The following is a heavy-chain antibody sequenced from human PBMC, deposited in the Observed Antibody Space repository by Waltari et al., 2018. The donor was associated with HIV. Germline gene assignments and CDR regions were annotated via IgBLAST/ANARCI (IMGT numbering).Heavy chain of an antibody. J-gene: IGHJ6*02. CDR3: AKPAAMASYGMDV. Sequence: QVQLVESGGGVVQPGRSLRLSCAASGFTFSSYGMHWVRQAPGKGLEGGAVISYDGSNKDYADSVKRRLTISRDNSKNTLYLQMNSLRAEDTAVYYCAKPAAMASYGMDVWGQGTTVTVSS. CDR1: GFTFSSYG. D-gene: IGHD5-18*01. CDR2: ISYDGSNK. V-gene: IGHV3-30*18.